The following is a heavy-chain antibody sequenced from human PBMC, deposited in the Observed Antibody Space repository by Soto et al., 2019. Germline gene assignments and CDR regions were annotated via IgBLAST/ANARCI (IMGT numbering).Heavy chain of an antibody. V-gene: IGHV3-74*01. CDR3: ARGIPGHYAVDV. Sequence: EVQLVESGGGLVQPGGSLRLSCAASGFTFNSYWMHWVRQAPGKGLVWVSRVNGDGTTTNYADSVKGRFAIYRDNAKNTLYLQVDSLRDDDTAVYFCARGIPGHYAVDVGGQGTTVTVSS. J-gene: IGHJ6*02. D-gene: IGHD5-18*01. CDR2: VNGDGTTT. CDR1: GFTFNSYW.